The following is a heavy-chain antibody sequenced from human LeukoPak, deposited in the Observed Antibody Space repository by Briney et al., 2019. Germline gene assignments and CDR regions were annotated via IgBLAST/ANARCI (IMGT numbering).Heavy chain of an antibody. CDR3: VRGSGYDSSDY. V-gene: IGHV4-34*01. CDR2: INHSGST. J-gene: IGHJ4*02. D-gene: IGHD5-12*01. CDR1: GGSFSGYY. Sequence: PSETLSLTCAVYGGSFSGYYWSWIRQPPGKGLEWIGEINHSGSTNYNPSLKSRVTISVDTSKNQFSLKLSSVTAADTAVYYYVRGSGYDSSDYWGQGTLVTVSS.